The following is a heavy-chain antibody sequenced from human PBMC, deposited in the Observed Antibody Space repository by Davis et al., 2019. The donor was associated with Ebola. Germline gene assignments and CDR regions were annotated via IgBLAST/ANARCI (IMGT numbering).Heavy chain of an antibody. J-gene: IGHJ4*02. V-gene: IGHV2-5*02. Sequence: SGPTLVKPTQTLTLTCTFSGFSLSTRGVGVGWIRQPPGKALEWLALIFGDDDKRYSPSLKSRLTITKDTSKNQVVLTMTNMDPVDTATYYCAHRTVPGHYWGQGTLVTVSS. CDR1: GFSLSTRGVG. CDR3: AHRTVPGHY. D-gene: IGHD4-17*01. CDR2: IFGDDDK.